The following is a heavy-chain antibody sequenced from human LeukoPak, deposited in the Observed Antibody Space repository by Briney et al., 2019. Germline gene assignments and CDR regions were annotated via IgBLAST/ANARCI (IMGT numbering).Heavy chain of an antibody. Sequence: SGGSLRLSCGASGFTFRTYWMSWVRQAPGKGLEWVSGISASGGSTFYADSVKGRFTISRDNSKNTLYLQMNGLRVEDTAVYYCVREGPRGLAFDIWGQGTMVTVSS. CDR1: GFTFRTYW. CDR2: ISASGGST. D-gene: IGHD3/OR15-3a*01. V-gene: IGHV3-23*01. CDR3: VREGPRGLAFDI. J-gene: IGHJ3*02.